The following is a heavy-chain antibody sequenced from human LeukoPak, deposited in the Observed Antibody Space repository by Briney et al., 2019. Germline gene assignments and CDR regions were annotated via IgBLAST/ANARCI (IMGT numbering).Heavy chain of an antibody. Sequence: PGGSLRLSCAASGFTFDDYAMHWVRQAPGKGLEWVSGISWNSGSIGYADSVKGRFTISRDNAKNSLYLQMNSLRAEDTAVYYCARERVSYYGSETPGAEYFQHWGQGTLVTVSS. V-gene: IGHV3-9*01. CDR2: ISWNSGSI. D-gene: IGHD3-10*01. CDR1: GFTFDDYA. CDR3: ARERVSYYGSETPGAEYFQH. J-gene: IGHJ1*01.